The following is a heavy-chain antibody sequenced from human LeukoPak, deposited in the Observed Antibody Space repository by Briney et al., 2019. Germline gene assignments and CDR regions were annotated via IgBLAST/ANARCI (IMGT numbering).Heavy chain of an antibody. Sequence: GGSLRLSCSVSGFTISSYAMHWVRQAPGKGLEYVSSISSDGGSTFYADSVKGRFTISRDNSRNTLSLQMSSLRTEDTAVYYCVKDRWVDYWGQGTLVTVSS. V-gene: IGHV3-64D*06. CDR1: GFTISSYA. D-gene: IGHD4-23*01. CDR2: ISSDGGST. J-gene: IGHJ4*02. CDR3: VKDRWVDY.